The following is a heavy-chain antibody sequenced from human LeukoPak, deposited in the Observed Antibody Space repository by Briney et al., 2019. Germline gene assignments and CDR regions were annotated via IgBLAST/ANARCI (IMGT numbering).Heavy chain of an antibody. CDR1: GFTFSTYS. CDR2: ISYSGNNK. V-gene: IGHV3-30*09. Sequence: GGSLRLSCAASGFTFSTYSMHWVRQAPGKGLEWVAVISYSGNNKFYADSVKGRFAISRDNSKNTLYLQMNSLKTEDTAVYYCTRIAEAGYCDYWGQGTLVTVSS. CDR3: TRIAEAGYCDY. D-gene: IGHD6-13*01. J-gene: IGHJ4*02.